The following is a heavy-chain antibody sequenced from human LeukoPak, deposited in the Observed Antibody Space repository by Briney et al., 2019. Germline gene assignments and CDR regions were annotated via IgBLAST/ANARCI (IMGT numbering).Heavy chain of an antibody. Sequence: SETLSLTCTVSGGSISSYYWSWIRQPPGKGLEWIGYIYYSGSTNYNPSLKSRVTISVDTSKNQFSLKLSSVTAADTAVYYCARDSSRWYPSWYFDLWGRGTLVTVSS. CDR3: ARDSSRWYPSWYFDL. D-gene: IGHD6-13*01. CDR1: GGSISSYY. CDR2: IYYSGST. J-gene: IGHJ2*01. V-gene: IGHV4-59*01.